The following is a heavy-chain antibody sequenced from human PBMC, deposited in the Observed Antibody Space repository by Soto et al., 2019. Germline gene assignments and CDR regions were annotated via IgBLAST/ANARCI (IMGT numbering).Heavy chain of an antibody. CDR1: GFTFSSYG. CDR3: ASHPVPFDY. J-gene: IGHJ4*02. CDR2: ISYDGSNK. Sequence: GGSLRLSCAASGFTFSSYGMHWVRQAPGKGLEWVAVISYDGSNKYYADSVKGRFTISRDNSKNTLYLQMNSLRAEDTAVYYCASHPVPFDYWGQGTLVTVSS. V-gene: IGHV3-30*03.